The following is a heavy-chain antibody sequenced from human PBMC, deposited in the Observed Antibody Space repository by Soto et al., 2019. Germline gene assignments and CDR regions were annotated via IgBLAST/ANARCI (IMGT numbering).Heavy chain of an antibody. Sequence: GGSLRLSCAASGFTFSSYAMSWVRRAPGRGLEWVSAISGSGGSTYYADSVKGRFTISRDNSKNTLYLQMNSLRAEDTAVYYCAKGTLRRWDWFDPWGQGTLVTVSS. CDR1: GFTFSSYA. V-gene: IGHV3-23*01. CDR3: AKGTLRRWDWFDP. J-gene: IGHJ5*02. CDR2: ISGSGGST. D-gene: IGHD4-17*01.